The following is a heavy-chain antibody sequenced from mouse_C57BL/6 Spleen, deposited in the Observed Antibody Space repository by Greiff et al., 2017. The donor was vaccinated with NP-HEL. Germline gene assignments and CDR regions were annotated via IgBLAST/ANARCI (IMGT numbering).Heavy chain of an antibody. CDR1: GFTFSDFY. CDR2: SRNKANDYTT. J-gene: IGHJ4*01. CDR3: ARDAWDYDAMDY. Sequence: EVQLVESGGGLVQSGRSLRLSCATSGFTFSDFYMEWVRQAPGKGLEWIAASRNKANDYTTEYSASVKGRFIVSRDTSQSILYLQMNALRAEDTAIYYCARDAWDYDAMDYWGQGTSVTVAS. V-gene: IGHV7-1*01.